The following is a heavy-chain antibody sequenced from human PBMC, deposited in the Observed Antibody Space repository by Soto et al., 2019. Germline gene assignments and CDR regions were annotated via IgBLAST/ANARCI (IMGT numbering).Heavy chain of an antibody. CDR1: VGSFSGYS. CDR3: ARDKITGLSDY. V-gene: IGHV4-34*01. CDR2: INHSGST. Sequence: SETLSLTCAVYVGSFSGYSWPWIRQPPGTGLEWIGEINHSGSTNYNPSLKSRVTISVDTSKNQFSLKLTSVTAADTAVYYCARDKITGLSDYWGQGTLVTVSS. D-gene: IGHD2-8*02. J-gene: IGHJ4*02.